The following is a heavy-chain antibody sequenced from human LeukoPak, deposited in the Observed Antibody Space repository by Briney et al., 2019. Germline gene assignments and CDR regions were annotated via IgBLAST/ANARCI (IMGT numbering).Heavy chain of an antibody. V-gene: IGHV1-18*01. J-gene: IGHJ6*03. CDR3: ARAYCGGDCYPTTTYYYYYYYMDV. D-gene: IGHD2-21*02. Sequence: ASVKVSCKASGYTFTSYGISWVRQAPGQGLEWMGWISAYNGNTNYAQKLQGRVTMTTDTSTSTAYMELRSLRSDDTAVYYCARAYCGGDCYPTTTYYYYYYYMDVWGKGTTVTVSS. CDR1: GYTFTSYG. CDR2: ISAYNGNT.